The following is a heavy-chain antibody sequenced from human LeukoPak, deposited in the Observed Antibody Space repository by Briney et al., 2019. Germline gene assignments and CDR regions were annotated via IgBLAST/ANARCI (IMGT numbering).Heavy chain of an antibody. D-gene: IGHD5-18*01. V-gene: IGHV4-31*03. CDR1: GDSISSNGYY. Sequence: SQTLSLTCTVSGDSISSNGYYWSWIRQHPGRGLEWIGFIHNSGSAYYIPPLKGRVTISMDTSKDQFSLWLSSVTAADTAVYYCARIVGYNYGQADYWGQGTLVTVSS. CDR3: ARIVGYNYGQADY. CDR2: IHNSGSA. J-gene: IGHJ4*02.